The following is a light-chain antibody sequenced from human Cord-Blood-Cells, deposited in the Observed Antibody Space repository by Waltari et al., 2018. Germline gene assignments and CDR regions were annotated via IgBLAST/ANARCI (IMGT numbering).Light chain of an antibody. J-gene: IGKJ5*01. CDR1: QSISSY. CDR2: AAS. V-gene: IGKV1-39*01. Sequence: DIQMTQSPSSLSASVGDRVTITCRASQSISSYLNWYQQQPGKAPKILIYAASSLQSGGPSRFSGSGSGTDFTRTISSLQPEDFATYYCQQSYSTQFPVGQGTRLEIK. CDR3: QQSYSTQFP.